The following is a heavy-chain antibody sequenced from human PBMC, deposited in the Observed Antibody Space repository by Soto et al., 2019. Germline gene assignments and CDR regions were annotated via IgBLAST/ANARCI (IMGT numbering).Heavy chain of an antibody. CDR3: ARAGKHGDYGHSDYGTYYYYYMDV. CDR1: GGTFSSYT. V-gene: IGHV1-69*02. D-gene: IGHD4-17*01. Sequence: QVQLVQSGAEVKKPGSSVKVSCKASGGTFSSYTISWVRQAPGQGLEWMGRIIPILGIANYAQKFQGRVTITADKSTSTAYMELSSLRSEDTAVYYCARAGKHGDYGHSDYGTYYYYYMDVWGKGTTVTVSS. J-gene: IGHJ6*03. CDR2: IIPILGIA.